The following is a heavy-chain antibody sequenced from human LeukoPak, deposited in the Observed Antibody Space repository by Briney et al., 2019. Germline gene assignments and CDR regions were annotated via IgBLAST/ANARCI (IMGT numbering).Heavy chain of an antibody. J-gene: IGHJ6*03. CDR2: IYSSGST. Sequence: SETLSLTCSVSGGSISQYYWGWIRQPPAKRLEWMGQIYSSGSTDYNPSLKSRFSISMDSSENQFSLQLSSPTAADTAVYYCARIIRGSFSSLGYMDVWGKGTTVTVSS. CDR3: ARIIRGSFSSLGYMDV. D-gene: IGHD3-10*01. V-gene: IGHV4-59*01. CDR1: GGSISQYY.